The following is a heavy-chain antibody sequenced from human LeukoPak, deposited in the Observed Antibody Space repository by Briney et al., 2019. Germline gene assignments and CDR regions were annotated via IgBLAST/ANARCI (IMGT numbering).Heavy chain of an antibody. CDR2: ISAYNGNT. Sequence: ASVKVSCKASGYTFTSYGISWVRQAPGQGLEWMGWISAYNGNTNYAQKLQGRVTMTTGTSTSTAYMELRSLGSDDTAVYYCARQQITERYFDWLLPGGYYGMDVWGQGTTVTVSS. CDR1: GYTFTSYG. CDR3: ARQQITERYFDWLLPGGYYGMDV. J-gene: IGHJ6*02. D-gene: IGHD3-9*01. V-gene: IGHV1-18*01.